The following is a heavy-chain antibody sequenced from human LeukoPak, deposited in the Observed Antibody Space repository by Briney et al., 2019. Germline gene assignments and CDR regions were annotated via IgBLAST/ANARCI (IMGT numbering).Heavy chain of an antibody. D-gene: IGHD3-10*01. CDR1: GVTFSSYD. CDR3: ARGRGWGTFDI. CDR2: IGTAGDT. J-gene: IGHJ3*02. V-gene: IGHV3-13*04. Sequence: GGSLRLSCAASGVTFSSYDMHWVRQGTGKGLEWVSAIGTAGDTYYPGSVKGRFTTSRENAKNSLYLQMNSLRVGDTAVYYCARGRGWGTFDIWGQGTMVTVSS.